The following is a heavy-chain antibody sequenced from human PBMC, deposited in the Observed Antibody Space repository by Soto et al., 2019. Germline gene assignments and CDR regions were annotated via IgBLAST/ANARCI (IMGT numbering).Heavy chain of an antibody. D-gene: IGHD6-6*01. CDR2: ISYDGSNK. V-gene: IGHV3-30-3*01. Sequence: QVQLVESGGGVVQPGRSLRLSCAASGFTFSSYAMHWVRQAPGKGLEWVAVISYDGSNKYYADSVKGRFTISRDNSTNTLYLKMNSLRAEDTAVYYCARDDGSSAPYYYYGMDVWGQGTTVTVSS. CDR3: ARDDGSSAPYYYYGMDV. CDR1: GFTFSSYA. J-gene: IGHJ6*02.